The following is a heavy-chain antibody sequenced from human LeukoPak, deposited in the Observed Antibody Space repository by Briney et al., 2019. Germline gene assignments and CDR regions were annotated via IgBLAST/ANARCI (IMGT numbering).Heavy chain of an antibody. D-gene: IGHD5-18*01. CDR3: ARDPVDTAMVPADYFDY. CDR1: GGSISSGGYY. CDR2: IYYSGST. Sequence: SETLSLTCTVSGGSISSGGYYWSWIRQHPGKGLEWIGYIYYSGSTYYNPSLKSRVTISVDTSKNQFSLKLSSVTAADTAVYYCARDPVDTAMVPADYFDYWGQGTLVTVSS. J-gene: IGHJ4*02. V-gene: IGHV4-31*03.